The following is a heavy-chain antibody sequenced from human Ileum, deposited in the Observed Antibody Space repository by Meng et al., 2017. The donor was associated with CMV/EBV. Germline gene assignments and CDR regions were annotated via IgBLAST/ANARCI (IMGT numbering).Heavy chain of an antibody. J-gene: IGHJ5*02. CDR3: ASLGDYGAP. D-gene: IGHD4-17*01. CDR1: GFTFSSYA. Sequence: QVRLVGSGGGVVRPGRSLRLSCTASGFTFSSYAMHWVRQAPGKGLEWVAVILYDGSNKYYADSVKGRFTISRDNSKNTLYLQMTSLRPEDTAVYYCASLGDYGAPWGQGTLVTVSS. CDR2: ILYDGSNK. V-gene: IGHV3-30-3*01.